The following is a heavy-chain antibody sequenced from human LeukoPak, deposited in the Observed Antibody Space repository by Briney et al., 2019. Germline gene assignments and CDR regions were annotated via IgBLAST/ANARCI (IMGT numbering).Heavy chain of an antibody. CDR3: ARGVVTTRGWFDP. CDR2: IYHSGST. Sequence: SETLSLTCAVSSYSISSGYYWGWIRQPPGKGLEWIGSIYHSGSTYYNPSLKSRVTISVDTSKNQFSLKLSSVTAADTAVYYCARGVVTTRGWFDPWGQGTLVTVS. J-gene: IGHJ5*02. D-gene: IGHD4-11*01. V-gene: IGHV4-38-2*01. CDR1: SYSISSGYY.